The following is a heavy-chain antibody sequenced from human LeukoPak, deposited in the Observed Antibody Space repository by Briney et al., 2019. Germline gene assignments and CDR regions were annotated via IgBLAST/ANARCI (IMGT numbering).Heavy chain of an antibody. CDR2: INHSGGT. CDR1: GGSFSGYY. CDR3: ARGPAVLRFLEWLFRPFDP. J-gene: IGHJ5*02. Sequence: SETLSLTCAVYGGSFSGYYWSWIRQPPGKGLEWIGEINHSGGTNYNPSLKSRVTISVDTSKNQFSLKLSSVTAADTAVYYCARGPAVLRFLEWLFRPFDPWGQGTLVTVSS. V-gene: IGHV4-34*01. D-gene: IGHD3-3*01.